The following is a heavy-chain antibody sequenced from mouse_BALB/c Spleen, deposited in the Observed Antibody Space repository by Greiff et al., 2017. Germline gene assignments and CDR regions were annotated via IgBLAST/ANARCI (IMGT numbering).Heavy chain of an antibody. CDR2: IWSGGST. CDR3: ARNGPHEEAMDY. V-gene: IGHV2-2*02. J-gene: IGHJ4*01. CDR1: GFSLTSYG. Sequence: VKLVESGPGLVQPSQSLSITCTVSGFSLTSYGVHWVRQSPGKGLEWLGVIWSGGSTDYNAAFISRLSISKDNSKSQVFFKMNSLQANDTAIYYCARNGPHEEAMDYWGQGTSVTVSS.